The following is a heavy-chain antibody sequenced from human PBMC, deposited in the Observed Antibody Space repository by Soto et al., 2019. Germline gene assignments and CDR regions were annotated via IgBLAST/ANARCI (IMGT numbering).Heavy chain of an antibody. CDR3: ARDSIDSSGYRFDY. V-gene: IGHV3-30-3*01. Sequence: SLRLSCAASGFTFSSYAMHWVRQAPGKGLEWVAVISYDGSNKYYADSVKGRFTISRDNSKNTLYLQMNSLRAEDTAVYYCARDSIDSSGYRFDYWGQGTLVTVSS. CDR1: GFTFSSYA. CDR2: ISYDGSNK. J-gene: IGHJ4*02. D-gene: IGHD3-22*01.